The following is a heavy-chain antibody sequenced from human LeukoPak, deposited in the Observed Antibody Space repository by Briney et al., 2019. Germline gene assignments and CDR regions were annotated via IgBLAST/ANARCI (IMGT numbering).Heavy chain of an antibody. CDR1: GYTFTDYF. CDR2: INPNSGGT. D-gene: IGHD3-22*01. Sequence: ASVTVSCKASGYTFTDYFFHWVRQAPGQGLEWMGRINPNSGGTDYAQKFQGRVTMTRDTSISTAYMELSRLRSDDTAVYYCARRPDYYDSSGYYWYAFDIWGQGTMVTVSS. J-gene: IGHJ3*02. CDR3: ARRPDYYDSSGYYWYAFDI. V-gene: IGHV1-2*02.